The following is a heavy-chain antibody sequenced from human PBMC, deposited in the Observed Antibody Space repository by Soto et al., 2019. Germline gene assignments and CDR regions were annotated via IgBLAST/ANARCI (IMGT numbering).Heavy chain of an antibody. Sequence: EQLVESGGGLVQPGGSLRLSCAASGFTFSIYSMNWVRQAPGKGLEWVSFINSGSGTKYYADSVKGRFTISRDDAKKSLFLQMTSLREEDTAVYYCARDVIVASRTGMHVWGQGTTVTVSS. J-gene: IGHJ6*02. CDR2: INSGSGTK. D-gene: IGHD5-12*01. V-gene: IGHV3-48*02. CDR1: GFTFSIYS. CDR3: ARDVIVASRTGMHV.